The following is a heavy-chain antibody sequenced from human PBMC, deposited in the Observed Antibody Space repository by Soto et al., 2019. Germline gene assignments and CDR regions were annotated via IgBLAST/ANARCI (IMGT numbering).Heavy chain of an antibody. CDR2: INHSAST. Sequence: SQTLPLTCAVYVGSFSGYYWSLIRQPPGKGLEWIGEINHSASTNYNPSLKIRVTISVDTSKNQFSLKLNSVTAACTPVYYCAREGSCSGDCQVWAQGTLVTVSS. V-gene: IGHV4-34*01. J-gene: IGHJ4*02. D-gene: IGHD2-21*01. CDR1: VGSFSGYY. CDR3: AREGSCSGDCQV.